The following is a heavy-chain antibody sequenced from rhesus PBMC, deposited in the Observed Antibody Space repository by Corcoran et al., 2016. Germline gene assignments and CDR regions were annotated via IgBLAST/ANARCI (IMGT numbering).Heavy chain of an antibody. CDR2: IYGMVSRT. D-gene: IGHD4-23*01. V-gene: IGHV4S11*01. Sequence: QVQLQESGPGLVKPLETLSLTCAVPGGSISSNYWSWNRPAPGKGLERIGYIYGMVSRTNYNPSPKSRVTLSVATSKSQLSLKLSSVTAADTAVYYCARYSMDRFDVWGPGVLVTVSS. CDR1: GGSISSNY. CDR3: ARYSMDRFDV. J-gene: IGHJ5-1*01.